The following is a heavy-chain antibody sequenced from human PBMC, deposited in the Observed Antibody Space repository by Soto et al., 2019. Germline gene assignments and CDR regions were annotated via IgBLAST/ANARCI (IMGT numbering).Heavy chain of an antibody. CDR3: ARDKIGSGWSKTDPFDY. J-gene: IGHJ4*02. CDR2: ISSSSSTI. CDR1: GFTFSSYS. V-gene: IGHV3-48*02. Sequence: GGSLRLSCAASGFTFSSYSMNWVRQAPGKGLEWVSYISSSSSTIYYADSVKGRFTISRDNAKNSLYLQMNSLRDEDTAVYYCARDKIGSGWSKTDPFDYWGQGTLVTVSS. D-gene: IGHD6-19*01.